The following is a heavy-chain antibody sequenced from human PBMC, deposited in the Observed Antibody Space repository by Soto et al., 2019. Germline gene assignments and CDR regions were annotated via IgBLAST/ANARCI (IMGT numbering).Heavy chain of an antibody. CDR3: ARDDEGGSYCDLGY. V-gene: IGHV3-30*03. CDR2: ILHDGNNK. CDR1: GFTFSSYG. Sequence: GGSLRLSCAASGFTFSSYGMHWVRQAPGKGLEWVAVILHDGNNKYYADSVKGRFTISRDNSKNTLYLQMNSLRTEDTAIYYCARDDEGGSYCDLGYWGQGTLVTAPQ. D-gene: IGHD3-10*01. J-gene: IGHJ4*02.